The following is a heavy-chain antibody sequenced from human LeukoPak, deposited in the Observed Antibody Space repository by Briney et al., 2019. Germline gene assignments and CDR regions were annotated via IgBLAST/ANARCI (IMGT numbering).Heavy chain of an antibody. D-gene: IGHD1-1*01. CDR2: ISAYNGNT. Sequence: ASVKVSCKASGYTFTSYGISWVRQAPGQGLEWMGWISAYNGNTNYAQKLQGRVTMTTGTSTSTAYMELRSLRSDDTAVYYCARDGIYNYYYGMDVWGQGTTVTVSS. CDR3: ARDGIYNYYYGMDV. V-gene: IGHV1-18*01. J-gene: IGHJ6*02. CDR1: GYTFTSYG.